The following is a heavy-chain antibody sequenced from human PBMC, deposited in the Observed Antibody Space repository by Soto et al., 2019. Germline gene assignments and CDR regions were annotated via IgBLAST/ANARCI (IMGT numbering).Heavy chain of an antibody. J-gene: IGHJ4*02. Sequence: QVQLQESGPGLVMPSQTLSLTCTVSGGSISSGDYFWNWVRQHPGQGLEWIGNIYYNGDTSYNPSLRSRLTMSSDMSKNHFSLRLSSVTAADTAVYYCARAGRGEYSDQFDYWGQGILVTVSS. CDR3: ARAGRGEYSDQFDY. D-gene: IGHD2-15*01. CDR1: GGSISSGDYF. V-gene: IGHV4-31*03. CDR2: IYYNGDT.